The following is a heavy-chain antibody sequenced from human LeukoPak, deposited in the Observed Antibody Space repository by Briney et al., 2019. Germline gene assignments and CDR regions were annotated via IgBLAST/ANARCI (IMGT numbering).Heavy chain of an antibody. CDR3: ARQAMIVVTTHAFDI. Sequence: GGSLRLSCAASGFAFSSYSMNWVRQAPGKGLEWVSYISYSGNGIYYADSVKGRFTISRDNAKNSLFLQMNSLRAEDTAVYYCARQAMIVVTTHAFDIWGQGTMVTVSS. D-gene: IGHD3-22*01. CDR2: ISYSGNGI. CDR1: GFAFSSYS. V-gene: IGHV3-48*04. J-gene: IGHJ3*02.